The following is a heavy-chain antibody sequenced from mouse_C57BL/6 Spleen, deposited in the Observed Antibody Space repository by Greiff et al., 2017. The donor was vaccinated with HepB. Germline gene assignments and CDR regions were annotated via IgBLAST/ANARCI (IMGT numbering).Heavy chain of an antibody. V-gene: IGHV1-7*01. CDR1: GYTFTSYW. CDR3: AAYDYEYYDAMDY. D-gene: IGHD2-4*01. Sequence: VQLVESGAELAKPGASVKLSCKASGYTFTSYWMHWVKQRPGQGLEWIGYINPSSGYTKYNQKFKDKATLTADKSSSTAYMQLSSLTYEDSAVYYCAAYDYEYYDAMDYWGQGTSVTVSS. CDR2: INPSSGYT. J-gene: IGHJ4*01.